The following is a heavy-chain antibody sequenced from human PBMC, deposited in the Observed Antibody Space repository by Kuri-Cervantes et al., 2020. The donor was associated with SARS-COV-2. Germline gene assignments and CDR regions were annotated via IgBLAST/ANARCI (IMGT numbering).Heavy chain of an antibody. J-gene: IGHJ4*02. CDR3: ARGARPGGEEMATIVHFDY. CDR2: IYHSGST. V-gene: IGHV4-38-2*01. Sequence: SETLSLTCAVSGYSISSDYYWGWIRQPPGKGLEWIGSIYHSGSTQYNPSLMSRVTISVDTSKNQFSLKLSSVTAADTAVYYCARGARPGGEEMATIVHFDYWGQGTLVTVSS. D-gene: IGHD5-24*01. CDR1: GYSISSDYY.